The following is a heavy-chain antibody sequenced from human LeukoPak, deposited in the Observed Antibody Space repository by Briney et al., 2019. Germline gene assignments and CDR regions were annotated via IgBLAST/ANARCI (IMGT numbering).Heavy chain of an antibody. CDR2: IYPGDSDT. Sequence: GESLKISCKGSGYSFITYWIGWVRQMPGKGLEWMGSIYPGDSDTRYSPSFQGQVTISADKSISTAYLQWSSLKASDTAMYYCARPDSSSWGWFDPWGQGTLVTVSS. J-gene: IGHJ5*02. CDR1: GYSFITYW. D-gene: IGHD6-13*01. CDR3: ARPDSSSWGWFDP. V-gene: IGHV5-51*01.